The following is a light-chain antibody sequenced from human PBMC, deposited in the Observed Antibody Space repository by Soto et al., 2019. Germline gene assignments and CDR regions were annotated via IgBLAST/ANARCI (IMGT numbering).Light chain of an antibody. CDR2: GIS. J-gene: IGKJ5*01. Sequence: EVVMTQSPATLSVSPGERVTLSCTASQSIGTKLAWYQQKPGQPPRLLISGISTRATGVPARFSGRGSGTDSTLTISSLQSEDFAIYYCQQYNNWPPITFGQGTRLELK. CDR1: QSIGTK. V-gene: IGKV3D-15*01. CDR3: QQYNNWPPIT.